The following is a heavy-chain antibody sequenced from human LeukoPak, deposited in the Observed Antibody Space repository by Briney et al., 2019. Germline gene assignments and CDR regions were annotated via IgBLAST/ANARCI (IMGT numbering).Heavy chain of an antibody. V-gene: IGHV1-2*02. CDR1: GYTFTGYY. CDR2: INPNSGGT. CDR3: GRDGVGLVADY. J-gene: IGHJ4*02. Sequence: ASVKVSCKASGYTFTGYYMHWVRQAPGQGLEWMGWINPNSGGTNYAQKFQGRVTMTTDTSTSTVYMELRSLRSDDTAVYYCGRDGVGLVADYWGQGTLVTVSS. D-gene: IGHD6-19*01.